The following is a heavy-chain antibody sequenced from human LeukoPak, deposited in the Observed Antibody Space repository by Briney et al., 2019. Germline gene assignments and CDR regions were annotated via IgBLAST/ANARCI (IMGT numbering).Heavy chain of an antibody. V-gene: IGHV4-59*01. CDR2: IYYSGST. D-gene: IGHD6-6*01. J-gene: IGHJ4*02. CDR1: GGSISSYY. Sequence: SETLSLTCTVSGGSISSYYWSWIRQPPGKGLEWIGYIYYSGSTNYNPSLKSRVTISVDTPKNQFSLKLSSVTAADTAVYYCARDIGSSDFDYWGQGTLVTVSS. CDR3: ARDIGSSDFDY.